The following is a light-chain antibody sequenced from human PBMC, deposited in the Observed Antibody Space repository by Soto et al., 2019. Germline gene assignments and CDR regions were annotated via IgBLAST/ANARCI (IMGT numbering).Light chain of an antibody. Sequence: PGERATLSCRASKSVTNSYLAWYQQKPGRAPRLLIYGASSRATGIPDRFSGSGSGTDFTLTISRLEPEDFAVYYCQQFGSSPLTFGGGTNVEI. V-gene: IGKV3-20*01. J-gene: IGKJ4*01. CDR2: GAS. CDR1: KSVTNSY. CDR3: QQFGSSPLT.